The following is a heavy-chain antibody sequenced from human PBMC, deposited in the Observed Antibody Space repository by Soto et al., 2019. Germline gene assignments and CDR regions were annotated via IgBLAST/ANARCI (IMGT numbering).Heavy chain of an antibody. J-gene: IGHJ6*03. CDR1: GGSVSSYH. CDR2: IYYNGST. D-gene: IGHD6-6*01. V-gene: IGHV4-59*02. CDR3: AREFFWRSSSSPTYYYYLDV. Sequence: ETLSLTCTVSGGSVSSYHWTWIRQSPGKGLEWIGYIYYNGSTDYNPSLKSRLTVSVSTSKRQFSLRLTSVTAADTAVYYCAREFFWRSSSSPTYYYYLDVWGKGTTVTVSS.